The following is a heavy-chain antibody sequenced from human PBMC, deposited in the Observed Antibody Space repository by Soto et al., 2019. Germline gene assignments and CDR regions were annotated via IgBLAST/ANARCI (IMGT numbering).Heavy chain of an antibody. Sequence: SETLSLTCTVSGGSISIYYWSWIRHPPGKGLEWIGYIYYSGSTNYNPSLKSRVTISVDTSKNQFSLKLSSVTAADTAVYYCARTLGIAAAGGYGMDVWGQGTTVTVSS. D-gene: IGHD6-13*01. J-gene: IGHJ6*02. CDR2: IYYSGST. V-gene: IGHV4-59*01. CDR1: GGSISIYY. CDR3: ARTLGIAAAGGYGMDV.